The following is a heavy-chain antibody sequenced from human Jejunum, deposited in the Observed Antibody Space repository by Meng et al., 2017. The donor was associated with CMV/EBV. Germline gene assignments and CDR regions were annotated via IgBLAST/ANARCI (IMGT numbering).Heavy chain of an antibody. J-gene: IGHJ5*02. V-gene: IGHV5-51*01. CDR3: VRHGCTSTSCSLGWFDP. CDR2: IFPRDSDT. D-gene: IGHD2-2*01. CDR1: FTEYW. Sequence: FTEYWIGWVRQAPGKGLEWMAIIFPRDSDTRYSPSFRGQVTISANSSISTAYLHLSSLKASDTAMYYCVRHGCTSTSCSLGWFDPWGQGTLVTVSS.